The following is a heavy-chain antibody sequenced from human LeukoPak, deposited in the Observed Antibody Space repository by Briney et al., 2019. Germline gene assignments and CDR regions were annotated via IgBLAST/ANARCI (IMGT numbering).Heavy chain of an antibody. J-gene: IGHJ6*03. Sequence: PGGSLRLSCAASGFTFSSYGMHWVRQAPGKGLDWVAFISYDGRNKYYADSVKGRFTISRDNAKNSLYLQMNSLRAEDTALYYCAREALYRFSFITMVRGHPRGGYYYYYMDVWGKGTTVTVSS. CDR1: GFTFSSYG. V-gene: IGHV3-30*02. D-gene: IGHD3-10*01. CDR3: AREALYRFSFITMVRGHPRGGYYYYYMDV. CDR2: ISYDGRNK.